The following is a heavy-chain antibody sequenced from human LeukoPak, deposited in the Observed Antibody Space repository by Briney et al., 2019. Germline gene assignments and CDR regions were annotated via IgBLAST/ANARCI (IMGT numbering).Heavy chain of an antibody. CDR2: INSDGSST. D-gene: IGHD3-16*02. CDR1: GFTFSSYW. J-gene: IGHJ4*02. CDR3: ARKPYDYVWGSYRPFDY. Sequence: GGSLRLSCAASGFTFSSYWMHWVRQAPGKGLVWVSRINSDGSSTSYADSVKGRFTISRDNAKNTLYLQMNSLRAEDTAVYYCARKPYDYVWGSYRPFDYWGQGTLVTVSS. V-gene: IGHV3-74*01.